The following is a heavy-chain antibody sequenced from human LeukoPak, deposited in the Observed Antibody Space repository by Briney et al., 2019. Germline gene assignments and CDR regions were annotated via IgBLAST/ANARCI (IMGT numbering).Heavy chain of an antibody. D-gene: IGHD5-12*01. CDR2: IYYSGST. J-gene: IGHJ4*02. CDR3: ARVAYSGYDRNYFDY. CDR1: GGSISSSSYY. V-gene: IGHV4-39*01. Sequence: KSSETLSLTCTVSGGSISSSSYYWGWIRQPPGKGLEWIGSIYYSGSTYYNPSLKSRVTISVDTSKNQFSLKLSSVTAADTAVYYCARVAYSGYDRNYFDYWGQGTLVTVSS.